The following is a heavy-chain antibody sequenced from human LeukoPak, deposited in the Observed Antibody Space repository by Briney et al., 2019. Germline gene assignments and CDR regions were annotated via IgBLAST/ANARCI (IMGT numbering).Heavy chain of an antibody. CDR1: GFTLSGYE. CDR2: ISSTGQTI. CDR3: TQGGFHFSTYL. D-gene: IGHD2/OR15-2a*01. V-gene: IGHV3-48*03. Sequence: GGSLRLSCAASGFTLSGYEMNWVRQAPGKGLEWVSFISSTGQTIYYADSVKGRFTISRDIAKSSLYLQMYSLRAEDTAVYYWTQGGFHFSTYLWGQGTLVTVSS. J-gene: IGHJ5*02.